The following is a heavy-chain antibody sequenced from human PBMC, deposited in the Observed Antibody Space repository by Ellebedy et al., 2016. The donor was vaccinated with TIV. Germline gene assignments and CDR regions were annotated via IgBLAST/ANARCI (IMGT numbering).Heavy chain of an antibody. CDR2: VYSSGNI. CDR3: AREGGYYYMDV. D-gene: IGHD3-10*01. Sequence: SETLSLXCTVSGGSVSSGSHYWSWIRQSAGKGLEWVGRVYSSGNINYNPTLESRLSLSLDASKNQFSLKVSSVTAADSAVYYCAREGGYYYMDVWGQGTTVTVSS. CDR1: GGSVSSGSHY. J-gene: IGHJ6*03. V-gene: IGHV4-61*10.